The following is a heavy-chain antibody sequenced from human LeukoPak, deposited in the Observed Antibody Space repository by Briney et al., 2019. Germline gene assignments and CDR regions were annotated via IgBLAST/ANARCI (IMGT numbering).Heavy chain of an antibody. CDR2: IYYSGST. CDR1: GGSISSSSYY. Sequence: SETLSLTCTVSGGSISSSSYYWGWIRQPPGKGLEWIGSIYYSGSTNYNPSLKSRVTISVDTSKNQFSLKLSSVTAADTAVYYCARQDSGYGSFDYWGQGTLVTVSS. CDR3: ARQDSGYGSFDY. V-gene: IGHV4-39*01. D-gene: IGHD5-12*01. J-gene: IGHJ4*02.